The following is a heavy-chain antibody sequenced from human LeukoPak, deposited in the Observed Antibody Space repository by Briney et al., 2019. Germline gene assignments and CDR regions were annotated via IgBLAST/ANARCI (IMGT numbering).Heavy chain of an antibody. D-gene: IGHD2-15*01. Sequence: ASVKVSCKASGYTFTSYGISWVRQAPGQGLEWMGWISAYNGNTNYAQKLQGRVTMTTDTSTSTAYMELRSLRSDDTAVYYCARERCSGGSCYVGYYYYYMDVWGKGTTVTVSS. CDR2: ISAYNGNT. V-gene: IGHV1-18*01. CDR3: ARERCSGGSCYVGYYYYYMDV. CDR1: GYTFTSYG. J-gene: IGHJ6*03.